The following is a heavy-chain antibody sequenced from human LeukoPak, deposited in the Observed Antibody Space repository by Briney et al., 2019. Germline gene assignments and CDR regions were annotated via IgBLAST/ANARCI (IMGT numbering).Heavy chain of an antibody. D-gene: IGHD3-10*01. CDR3: ATGRYYYGSGSPLDY. Sequence: VASVKVSCKASGGTFSSYAISWVRQAPGQGLEWMGRIIPILGIANYAQKFQGRVTITADKSTSTAYMEPSSLRSEDTAVYYCATGRYYYGSGSPLDYWGQGTLVTVSS. CDR2: IIPILGIA. J-gene: IGHJ4*02. V-gene: IGHV1-69*04. CDR1: GGTFSSYA.